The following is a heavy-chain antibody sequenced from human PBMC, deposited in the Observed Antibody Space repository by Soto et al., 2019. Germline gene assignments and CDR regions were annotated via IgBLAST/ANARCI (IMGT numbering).Heavy chain of an antibody. CDR3: SRTLIAVAGTGNYYYGMDV. Sequence: ESLKISCKGSGYSFTSYWIGWVRQMPGKGLEWMGIIYPGDSDTRYSPSFRGQVTISADKSISTAYLQWSSLKVSDTAIYYCSRTLIAVAGTGNYYYGMDVWGQGTTVTVSS. V-gene: IGHV5-51*01. D-gene: IGHD6-19*01. J-gene: IGHJ6*02. CDR2: IYPGDSDT. CDR1: GYSFTSYW.